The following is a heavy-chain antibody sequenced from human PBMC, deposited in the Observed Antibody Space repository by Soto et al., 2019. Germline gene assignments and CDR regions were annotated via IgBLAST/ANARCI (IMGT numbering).Heavy chain of an antibody. Sequence: SETLSLTCTVSGASVSSYVWSWVRQPPGKGLEWIGYIYNSGRTNYNPSLKSRVTISLDTSDNDFSLRLTSLTAADTAVYYCARVHSGWSSGHGLDVWGQGTTVTV. J-gene: IGHJ6*02. CDR3: ARVHSGWSSGHGLDV. CDR1: GASVSSYV. CDR2: IYNSGRT. D-gene: IGHD6-19*01. V-gene: IGHV4-59*02.